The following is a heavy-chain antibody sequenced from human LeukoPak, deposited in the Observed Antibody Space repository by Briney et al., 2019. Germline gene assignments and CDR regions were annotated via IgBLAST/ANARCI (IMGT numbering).Heavy chain of an antibody. Sequence: PGGSLRLSCAASGFTFSSYAMHWVRQAPGKGLEWVAVISYDGSNKYYADSVKGRFTISRDNSKNTLYLQMNSLRAEDTAVYYCARALGDSSWYPFDYWGQGTLVTVSS. CDR3: ARALGDSSWYPFDY. V-gene: IGHV3-30-3*01. CDR1: GFTFSSYA. J-gene: IGHJ4*02. CDR2: ISYDGSNK. D-gene: IGHD6-13*01.